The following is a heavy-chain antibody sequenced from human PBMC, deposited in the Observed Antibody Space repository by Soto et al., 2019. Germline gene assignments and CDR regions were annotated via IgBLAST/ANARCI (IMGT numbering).Heavy chain of an antibody. Sequence: PGGSLRLSCAASGFTFSGSAMHWVRQASGKGLEWVGRIRSKANSYATAYAASVKGRFTISRDDSKNTAYLQMNSLKTEDTAVYYCSTNGFYYLDYWGQGTLVTVSS. CDR1: GFTFSGSA. D-gene: IGHD3-3*01. CDR3: STNGFYYLDY. CDR2: IRSKANSYAT. J-gene: IGHJ4*02. V-gene: IGHV3-73*01.